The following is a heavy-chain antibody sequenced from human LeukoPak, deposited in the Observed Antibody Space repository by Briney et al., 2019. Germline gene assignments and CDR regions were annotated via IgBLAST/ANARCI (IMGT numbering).Heavy chain of an antibody. CDR2: ISAYNGNT. V-gene: IGHV1-18*01. CDR1: GYTFTSYG. J-gene: IGHJ4*02. Sequence: ASVKVSCKXSGYTFTSYGISWVRQAPGQGLEWMGGISAYNGNTNYAQKLQGRVTMTTDTSTSTAYMELRSLRSDDTAVYYCAGDAGYDYVWGSYRSDYWGQGTLVTVSS. D-gene: IGHD3-16*02. CDR3: AGDAGYDYVWGSYRSDY.